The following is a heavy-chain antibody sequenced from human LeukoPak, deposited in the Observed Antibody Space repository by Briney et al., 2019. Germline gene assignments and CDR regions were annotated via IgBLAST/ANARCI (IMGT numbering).Heavy chain of an antibody. J-gene: IGHJ4*02. D-gene: IGHD3-3*01. Sequence: PSETLSLTCTVSGYSISSGYYWGWIRQPPGKGLEWIGSMYHSGSTYYNPSLKSRVTISVDTSKNQFSLKLSSVTAADTAVYYCARTHYDFWSGYYQYYFDYWGQGTLVTVSS. CDR2: MYHSGST. V-gene: IGHV4-38-2*02. CDR1: GYSISSGYY. CDR3: ARTHYDFWSGYYQYYFDY.